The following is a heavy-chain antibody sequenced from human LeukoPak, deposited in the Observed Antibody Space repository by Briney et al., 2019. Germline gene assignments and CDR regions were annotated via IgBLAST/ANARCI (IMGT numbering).Heavy chain of an antibody. CDR3: ANIALPRNKKWIQLLNGMDV. Sequence: PGRSLRLSCAASGFTFSSYGMHWVRQAPGKGLEWVAVISYDGSNKYYADSVKGRFTISRDNSKNTLYLQMNSLRAEDTAVYYCANIALPRNKKWIQLLNGMDVWGQGTTVTVSS. D-gene: IGHD5-18*01. V-gene: IGHV3-30*18. CDR2: ISYDGSNK. J-gene: IGHJ6*02. CDR1: GFTFSSYG.